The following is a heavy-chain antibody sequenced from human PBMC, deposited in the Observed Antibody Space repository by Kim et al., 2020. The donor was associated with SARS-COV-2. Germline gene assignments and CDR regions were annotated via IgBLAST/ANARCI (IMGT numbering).Heavy chain of an antibody. D-gene: IGHD3-9*01. J-gene: IGHJ4*02. CDR1: GGSFSGYY. CDR3: ARVARTGYYLKFDY. V-gene: IGHV4-34*01. CDR2: INHSGST. Sequence: SETLSLTCAVYGGSFSGYYWSWIRQSPGKGLEWIGEINHSGSTNYSPSLKSRVTISADTSENQFSLKLTSVTAADTAVYYCARVARTGYYLKFDYWGQGALATVSS.